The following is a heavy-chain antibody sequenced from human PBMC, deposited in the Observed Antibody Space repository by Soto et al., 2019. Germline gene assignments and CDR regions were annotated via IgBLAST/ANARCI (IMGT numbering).Heavy chain of an antibody. J-gene: IGHJ6*02. CDR3: ARVRSRGYYYYGMDV. D-gene: IGHD2-2*01. Sequence: GGSLRLSCAASGFTFSSYSMNWVRQAPGKGLEWVSSISSSSSYIYYADSVKGRFTISRDNAKNSLYLQMNSLRAEDTAVYYCARVRSRGYYYYGMDVWVQGTTVTVSS. CDR1: GFTFSSYS. V-gene: IGHV3-21*01. CDR2: ISSSSSYI.